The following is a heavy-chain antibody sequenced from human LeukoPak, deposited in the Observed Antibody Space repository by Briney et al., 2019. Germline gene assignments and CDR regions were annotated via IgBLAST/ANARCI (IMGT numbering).Heavy chain of an antibody. CDR1: GFTFSSYE. V-gene: IGHV3-48*03. D-gene: IGHD6-19*01. Sequence: PGGSLRLSCAASGFTFSSYEMNWVRQAPGKGLEWVSYISSSGSTIYYADSVKGRFTISRDNAKNSLYLQMNSLRAEDTAVYYCARALPLAVAGTAFDYWGQGTLVTVSS. J-gene: IGHJ4*02. CDR2: ISSSGSTI. CDR3: ARALPLAVAGTAFDY.